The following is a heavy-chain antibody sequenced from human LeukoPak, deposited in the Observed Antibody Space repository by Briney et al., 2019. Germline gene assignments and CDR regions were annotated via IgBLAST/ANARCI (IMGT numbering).Heavy chain of an antibody. Sequence: PSETLSLTCTVSGGSISSYYWSWIRQPPGKGLEWIGYIYYSGSTNYNPSLKSRVTISVDTSKNQFSLKLSSVTAADTAVYYCARTDTVVDDSEYFQHWGQGTLVTVSS. J-gene: IGHJ1*01. CDR3: ARTDTVVDDSEYFQH. V-gene: IGHV4-59*01. D-gene: IGHD2-2*01. CDR2: IYYSGST. CDR1: GGSISSYY.